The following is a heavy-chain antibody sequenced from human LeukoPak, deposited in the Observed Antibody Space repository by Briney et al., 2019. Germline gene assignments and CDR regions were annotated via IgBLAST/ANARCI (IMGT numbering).Heavy chain of an antibody. CDR3: AHEAVAAAAPGSFDY. J-gene: IGHJ4*02. CDR2: IYWNDDK. D-gene: IGHD6-13*01. Sequence: SGPTLVNPTQTLTLTRTFSGFSLSTSGVGVGWIRQPPGKALEWLALIYWNDDKRYSPSLKSRLTITKDTSKNQVVLTMTNMDPVDTATYYCAHEAVAAAAPGSFDYWGQGTLVTVSS. V-gene: IGHV2-5*01. CDR1: GFSLSTSGVG.